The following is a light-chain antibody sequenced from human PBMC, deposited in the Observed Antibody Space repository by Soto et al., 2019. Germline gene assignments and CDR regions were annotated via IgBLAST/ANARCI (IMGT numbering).Light chain of an antibody. V-gene: IGLV2-23*02. Sequence: QSALTQPASVSGSPGQSITISCTGTSSDVGNYNLVSWYQQHPGKAPKLMIFEVSKRPSGVSNRFSGSKSGNTASLTISGLQAEDEADYYCSSYASGSTFYVFGTGTKLTVL. J-gene: IGLJ1*01. CDR1: SSDVGNYNL. CDR3: SSYASGSTFYV. CDR2: EVS.